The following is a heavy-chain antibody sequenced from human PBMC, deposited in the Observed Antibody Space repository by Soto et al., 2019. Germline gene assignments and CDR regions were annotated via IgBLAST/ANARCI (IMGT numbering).Heavy chain of an antibody. D-gene: IGHD2-15*01. CDR1: GFTFSSYA. V-gene: IGHV3-23*01. Sequence: GSLRLSCAASGFTFSSYAMSWVRQAPGKGLEWVSAISVSGGRTNYADSVRGRFIISRDNSKNTLYLQMNSLRAEDTAVYYCAKDPPPIAYWYFALWGRGTLVTVSS. CDR3: AKDPPPIAYWYFAL. J-gene: IGHJ2*01. CDR2: ISVSGGRT.